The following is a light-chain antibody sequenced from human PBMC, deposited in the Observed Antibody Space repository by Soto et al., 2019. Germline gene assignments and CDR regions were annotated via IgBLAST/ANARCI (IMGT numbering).Light chain of an antibody. J-gene: IGLJ1*01. CDR2: DVS. Sequence: QSALTQPASVSGSPGQSITISCTGTSSDVGGYNYVSWYQQHPGKAPKLMIYDVSNRPSGVSSRFSGSKSGNTASLTISGLQTEDEADYHCSSYTSSSTLVFGTGTQLTVL. V-gene: IGLV2-14*01. CDR1: SSDVGGYNY. CDR3: SSYTSSSTLV.